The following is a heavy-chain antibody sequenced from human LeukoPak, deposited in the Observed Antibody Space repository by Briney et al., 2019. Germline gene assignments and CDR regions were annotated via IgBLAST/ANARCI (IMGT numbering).Heavy chain of an antibody. J-gene: IGHJ4*02. D-gene: IGHD6-25*01. CDR3: ARPPVAAPTSYFDY. Sequence: KPSETPSLPSTVSCGSSSSSTYYWGWIRQPPGEGLEWIGTIYYRGNTYYNPSLKSRITISVDTSKNQFSLNLNSVTAADTAVYYGARPPVAAPTSYFDYWGQGILVTVSS. CDR2: IYYRGNT. V-gene: IGHV4-39*01. CDR1: CGSSSSSTYY.